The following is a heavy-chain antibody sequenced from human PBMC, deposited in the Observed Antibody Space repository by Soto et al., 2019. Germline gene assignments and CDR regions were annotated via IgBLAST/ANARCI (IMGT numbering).Heavy chain of an antibody. J-gene: IGHJ4*02. CDR3: AGEINLHHGLGD. CDR1: GDSVSSNIAT. V-gene: IGHV6-1*01. Sequence: QTLSLTCAISGDSVSSNIATWNWIRQSPSRGLEWLGRTYYRSKWYYEYALSVKSRITINPDTSKNQFSLQLTSVTPEDTAVYYGAGEINLHHGLGDWGPGTPVTVSS. CDR2: TYYRSKWYY.